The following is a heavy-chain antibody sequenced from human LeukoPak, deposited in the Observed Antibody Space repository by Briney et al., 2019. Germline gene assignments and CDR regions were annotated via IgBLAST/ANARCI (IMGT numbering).Heavy chain of an antibody. D-gene: IGHD6-13*01. CDR2: IYHSGST. CDR3: ARDPRWHYFDY. Sequence: SETLSLTCTVSGYSINNGYYWGWIRQAPGKGLEWIGSIYHSGSTYYTPSLKSRVTISVESSKNQFSLNLSSVTAADTAAYYCARDPRWHYFDYWGQGTLVTVSS. J-gene: IGHJ4*02. CDR1: GYSINNGYY. V-gene: IGHV4-38-2*02.